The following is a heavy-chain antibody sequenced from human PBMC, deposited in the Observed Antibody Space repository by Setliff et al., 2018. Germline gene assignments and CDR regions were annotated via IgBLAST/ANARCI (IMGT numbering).Heavy chain of an antibody. J-gene: IGHJ4*02. CDR3: ARDVAHSGSYYRYDC. CDR1: GFTFSSYS. V-gene: IGHV3-21*01. D-gene: IGHD1-26*01. CDR2: ISSSSSYI. Sequence: PGGSLRLSCAASGFTFSSYSMNWVRQAPGKGLEWVSSISSSSSYIDYADSVKGRFTISRDNAKNSLYLQMNSLRAEDTAVYYCARDVAHSGSYYRYDCWGQGTLVTVSS.